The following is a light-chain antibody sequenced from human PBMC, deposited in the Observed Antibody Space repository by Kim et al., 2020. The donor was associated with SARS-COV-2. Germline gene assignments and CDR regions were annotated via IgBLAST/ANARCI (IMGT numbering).Light chain of an antibody. V-gene: IGLV1-40*01. Sequence: VTISCAGSSSNIGAGYDGHGYQQLPGTAPKLLIYGNSNRPSGVPDRFSGSKSGTSASLAITGLQAEDEADYYCQSYDSSLSGSVVFGGGTQLTVL. J-gene: IGLJ2*01. CDR2: GNS. CDR3: QSYDSSLSGSVV. CDR1: SSNIGAGYD.